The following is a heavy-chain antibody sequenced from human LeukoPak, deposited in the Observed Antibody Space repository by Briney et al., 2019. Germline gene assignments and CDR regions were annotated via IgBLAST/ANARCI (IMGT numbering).Heavy chain of an antibody. CDR3: AKDLSYYGSGSYYVFDY. D-gene: IGHD3-10*01. J-gene: IGHJ4*02. V-gene: IGHV3-30*02. CDR2: IRYDGSNK. Sequence: GGSLRLSCAASGFTFSSYGMHWVRQAPGKGLEWVAFIRYDGSNKYYADSVKGRFTISRDNSKNTLYLQMNSLRAEDTAVYYCAKDLSYYGSGSYYVFDYWGQGTLVTVSS. CDR1: GFTFSSYG.